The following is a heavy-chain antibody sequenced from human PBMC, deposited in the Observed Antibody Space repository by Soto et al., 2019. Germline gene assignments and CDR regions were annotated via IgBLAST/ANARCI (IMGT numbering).Heavy chain of an antibody. CDR3: ARDELRYFDWLLQSPYYFDY. CDR1: GFTFSSYS. CDR2: ISSSSSTI. Sequence: TGGSLRLSCAASGFTFSSYSMNWVRQAPGKGLEWVSYISSSSSTIYYADSVKGRFTISRDNAKNSLYLQMNSLRAEDTAVYYCARDELRYFDWLLQSPYYFDYWGQGTLVTVSS. D-gene: IGHD3-9*01. V-gene: IGHV3-48*01. J-gene: IGHJ4*02.